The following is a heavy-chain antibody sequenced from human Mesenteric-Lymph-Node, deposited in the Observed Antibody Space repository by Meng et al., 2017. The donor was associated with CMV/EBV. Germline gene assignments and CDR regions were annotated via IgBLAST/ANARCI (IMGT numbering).Heavy chain of an antibody. V-gene: IGHV5-51*01. CDR2: IYPGDSDT. D-gene: IGHD1-14*01. J-gene: IGHJ4*02. Sequence: GESLKISCKGSGYSFTSYWIGWVRQMPGKGLEWMGIIYPGDSDTRYSPSFQGQVTISADRSISTAYLQWNSLKASDTAMYYCGITLYNRLSSGISDTYYFDSWGQGTLVTVSS. CDR1: GYSFTSYW. CDR3: GITLYNRLSSGISDTYYFDS.